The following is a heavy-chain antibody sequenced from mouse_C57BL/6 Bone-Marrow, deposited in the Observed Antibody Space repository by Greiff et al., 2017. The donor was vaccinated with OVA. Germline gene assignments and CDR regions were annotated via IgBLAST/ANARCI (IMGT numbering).Heavy chain of an antibody. CDR3: TRGDLITLYAMDY. Sequence: EVQGVESGEGLVKPGGSLKLSCAASGFTFSSYAMSWVRQTPEKRLAWVAYISSGGDYIYYADTVKGRFTISRDNARNTLYLQMSSLKSEDTAMYYCTRGDLITLYAMDYWGQGTSVTVSS. D-gene: IGHD1-1*01. V-gene: IGHV5-9-1*02. J-gene: IGHJ4*01. CDR2: ISSGGDYI. CDR1: GFTFSSYA.